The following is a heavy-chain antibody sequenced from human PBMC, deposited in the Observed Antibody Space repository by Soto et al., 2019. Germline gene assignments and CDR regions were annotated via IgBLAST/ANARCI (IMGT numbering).Heavy chain of an antibody. D-gene: IGHD3-22*01. J-gene: IGHJ5*02. V-gene: IGHV4-39*01. Sequence: SETLSLTCSVSGDSISNSRFYWAWIRQPPGEGLEWIGSIYHTGNAYYNPSLKSRVTIFVDTSKNQFSLKLTSVTAADTALYYCARDYVDSSDYTTNWFDPWGQGTLATVS. CDR1: GDSISNSRFY. CDR3: ARDYVDSSDYTTNWFDP. CDR2: IYHTGNA.